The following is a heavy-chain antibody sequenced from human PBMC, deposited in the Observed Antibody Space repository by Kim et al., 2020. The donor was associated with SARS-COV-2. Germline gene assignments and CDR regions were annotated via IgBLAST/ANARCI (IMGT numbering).Heavy chain of an antibody. V-gene: IGHV3-7*01. Sequence: GGSLRLSCAASGFSINIYWMSWVRQAPGKGLEWVANIKQDGSEKNCADSVKGRFTISRDNAKNLMYLEMSSLRGEDTAVYYCGRGGRMPALWGQGTLVTVSS. D-gene: IGHD2-2*01. J-gene: IGHJ4*02. CDR3: GRGGRMPAL. CDR2: IKQDGSEK. CDR1: GFSINIYW.